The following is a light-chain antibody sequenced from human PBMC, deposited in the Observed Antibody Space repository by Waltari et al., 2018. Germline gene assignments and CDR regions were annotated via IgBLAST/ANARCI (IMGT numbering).Light chain of an antibody. CDR1: QSVGNK. Sequence: EIEMTQSPATLSVSPGERATVSCRASQSVGNKLAWYQQKPGQAPRLLFYDASTRATGIPVRFSGSGSGTEFTLTISSLQSEDFAVYYCQHYSSYLVTFGEGTKVEI. CDR3: QHYSSYLVT. CDR2: DAS. J-gene: IGKJ4*01. V-gene: IGKV3-15*01.